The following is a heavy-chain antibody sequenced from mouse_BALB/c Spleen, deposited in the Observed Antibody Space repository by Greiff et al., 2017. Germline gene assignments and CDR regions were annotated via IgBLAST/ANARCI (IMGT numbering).Heavy chain of an antibody. CDR1: GYTFTDYN. Sequence: EVQLQQSGPELVKPGASVKISCKASGYTFTDYNMPWVKQSHGKSLEWIGYIYPYNGGTGYNQKFKSKATFTVDNSSSTAYMELRSLTSEDTAVYYGARPLYGSIYFDYWGQGTTLTVSS. D-gene: IGHD1-1*01. J-gene: IGHJ2*01. CDR2: IYPYNGGT. CDR3: ARPLYGSIYFDY. V-gene: IGHV1S29*02.